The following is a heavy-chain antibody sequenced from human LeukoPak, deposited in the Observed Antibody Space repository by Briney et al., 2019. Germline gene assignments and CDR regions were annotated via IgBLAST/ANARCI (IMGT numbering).Heavy chain of an antibody. CDR3: ARAGGIAVAGGDHYFDY. CDR2: INGGNGNT. V-gene: IGHV1-3*01. Sequence: ASVKVSCKASGYSFTNYAIHWVRQAPGQRLEWMGWINGGNGNTKYSQKFQGRVTIFRDTSATTAYMGLSSLKSEDTAVYFCARAGGIAVAGGDHYFDYWGQGTLVTVSS. CDR1: GYSFTNYA. D-gene: IGHD6-19*01. J-gene: IGHJ4*02.